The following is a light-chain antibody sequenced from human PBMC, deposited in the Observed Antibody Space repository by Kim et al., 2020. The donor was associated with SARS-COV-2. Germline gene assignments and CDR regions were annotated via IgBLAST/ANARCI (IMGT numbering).Light chain of an antibody. Sequence: GSPGQTASITCSGDKLGDKYACWYQQKPGQSPVLVIYQDSKRPSGIPERFSGTNSGNTATLTISGTQAMDEADYYCQAWDSSFAVFGGGTQLTVL. CDR2: QDS. J-gene: IGLJ7*01. CDR3: QAWDSSFAV. CDR1: KLGDKY. V-gene: IGLV3-1*01.